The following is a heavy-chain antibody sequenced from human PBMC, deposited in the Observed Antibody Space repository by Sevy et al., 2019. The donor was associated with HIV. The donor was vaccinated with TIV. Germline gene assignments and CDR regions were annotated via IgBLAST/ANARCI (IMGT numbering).Heavy chain of an antibody. CDR3: ARSLIEVAGSYGMDI. Sequence: GGSLRLSCAASAFTFSNSAMHWVRHAPGKGLEWVALISSDGGSDYYADSVKGRFTISRDNSKNTLYLQMNSLRPEDTAVYYCARSLIEVAGSYGMDIWGQGTTVTVSS. V-gene: IGHV3-30*04. J-gene: IGHJ6*02. CDR2: ISSDGGSD. CDR1: AFTFSNSA. D-gene: IGHD6-19*01.